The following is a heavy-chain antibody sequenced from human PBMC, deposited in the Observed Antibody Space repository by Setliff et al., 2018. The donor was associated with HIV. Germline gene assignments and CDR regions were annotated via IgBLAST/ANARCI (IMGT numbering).Heavy chain of an antibody. CDR1: GGTFSSYA. CDR2: IIPMFDAP. Sequence: SVKVSCKTSGGTFSSYAISWVRQAPGQGLEWMGGIIPMFDAPNYAQKFQGRVTMTTDTSTGTAYMELRSLRSDDTAMYYCARDVSGSYHLDAFDIWGQGTMVTVSS. D-gene: IGHD1-26*01. V-gene: IGHV1-69*05. J-gene: IGHJ3*02. CDR3: ARDVSGSYHLDAFDI.